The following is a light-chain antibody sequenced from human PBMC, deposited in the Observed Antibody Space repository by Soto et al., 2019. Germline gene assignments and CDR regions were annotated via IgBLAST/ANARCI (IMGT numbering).Light chain of an antibody. J-gene: IGKJ1*01. CDR2: AAS. V-gene: IGKV1-39*01. CDR3: QLSYSTPWT. CDR1: QSISNY. Sequence: DIQMTQSPSSLSASVGDRVTITCRASQSISNYLNWYQQKPGKAPQLLIYAASSLQSAVPSRFSGSGSGTDFTLIISSLQPEDLATYCCQLSYSTPWTFGHGTKVEIK.